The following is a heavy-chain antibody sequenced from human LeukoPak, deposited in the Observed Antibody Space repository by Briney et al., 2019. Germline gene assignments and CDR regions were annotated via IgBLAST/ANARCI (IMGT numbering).Heavy chain of an antibody. Sequence: SVKVSCKASGYTFTSYYMHWVRQAPGHGLEWMGGIIPFLGTVNYAQKFQGRVTITADEPTTTAYMELSSLRSEDTAVYYCARDFYFYDSSGYFDYWGQGTLVTVSS. J-gene: IGHJ4*02. CDR3: ARDFYFYDSSGYFDY. D-gene: IGHD3-22*01. CDR1: GYTFTSYY. CDR2: IIPFLGTV. V-gene: IGHV1-69*13.